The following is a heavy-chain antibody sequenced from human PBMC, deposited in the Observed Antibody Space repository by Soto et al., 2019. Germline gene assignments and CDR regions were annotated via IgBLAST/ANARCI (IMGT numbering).Heavy chain of an antibody. V-gene: IGHV3-30*04. Sequence: QVQLVESGGGVVQPGRSLRHSCEASGFPFSSYSLHWVRQAPGKGLEWVAVISFDGRHKYYGDSMKGRFTISRDNSKNTLYLQMNSLRAEDTAVYYCARTSGWYEASDFDYWGRGTMVTVSS. CDR2: ISFDGRHK. CDR1: GFPFSSYS. D-gene: IGHD6-19*01. CDR3: ARTSGWYEASDFDY. J-gene: IGHJ4*02.